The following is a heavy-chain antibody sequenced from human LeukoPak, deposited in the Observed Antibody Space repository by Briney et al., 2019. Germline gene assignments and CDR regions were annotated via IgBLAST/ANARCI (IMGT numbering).Heavy chain of an antibody. CDR1: SASVSRHY. V-gene: IGHV4-34*01. J-gene: IGHJ6*02. CDR3: AREAYYYYGMDV. CDR2: INHSGST. Sequence: SPARAVYSASVSRHYWSWVRHPPGSGLEWIREINHSGSTNYNPSLKSRVTISVDTSKNQLSLKLSSVTAADTAVYYCAREAYYYYGMDVWGPGTTVTVSS.